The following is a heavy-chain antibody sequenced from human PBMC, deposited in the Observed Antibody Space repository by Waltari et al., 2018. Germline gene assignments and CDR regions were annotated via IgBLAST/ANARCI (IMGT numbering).Heavy chain of an antibody. CDR1: GFTFSSYS. D-gene: IGHD1-26*01. Sequence: EVQLVESGGGLVQPGGSLRLSCAASGFTFSSYSMNWVRQAPGKGLEWVSYISRSSSTIYYADSVKGRFTISRDNAKNSLYLQMNSLRDEDTAVYYCARDLPRYSGSYHARDYWGQGTLVTVSS. CDR2: ISRSSSTI. V-gene: IGHV3-48*02. CDR3: ARDLPRYSGSYHARDY. J-gene: IGHJ4*02.